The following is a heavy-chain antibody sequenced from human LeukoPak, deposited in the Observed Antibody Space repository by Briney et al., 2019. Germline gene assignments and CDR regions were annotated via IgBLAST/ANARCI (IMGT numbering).Heavy chain of an antibody. J-gene: IGHJ4*02. CDR1: GYTFTSYD. Sequence: ASLKVSCEASGYTFTSYDINRVRQAPGQGLEWMGWMNPNSGNTGYAQKFQGRVTITRNTSISTAYMELSSLRSEDTAVYYCASSRSWYAQYYFDYWGQGTLVTVSS. D-gene: IGHD6-13*01. CDR3: ASSRSWYAQYYFDY. CDR2: MNPNSGNT. V-gene: IGHV1-8*03.